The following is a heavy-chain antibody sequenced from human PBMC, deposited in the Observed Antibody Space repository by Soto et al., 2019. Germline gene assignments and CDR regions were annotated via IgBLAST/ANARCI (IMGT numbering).Heavy chain of an antibody. CDR3: ARGGGFWSGYYTGYNWFDP. CDR1: GGSISSSNW. V-gene: IGHV4-4*02. CDR2: IYHSGST. J-gene: IGHJ5*02. D-gene: IGHD3-3*01. Sequence: SETLSLTCAVSGGSISSSNWWSWVRQPPGKGLEWIGEIYHSGSTNYNPSLKSRVTISVDKSKNQFSLKLSSVTAADTAVYYCARGGGFWSGYYTGYNWFDPWGQGTLGTVS.